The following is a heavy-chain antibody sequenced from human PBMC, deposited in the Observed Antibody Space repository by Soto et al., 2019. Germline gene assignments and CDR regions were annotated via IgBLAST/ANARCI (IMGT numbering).Heavy chain of an antibody. J-gene: IGHJ4*02. Sequence: EVQLVESGGGLVKPGGSLRLSCAASGFTFSSYSMNWVRQAPVKGLEWVSSISSSGSYMYYADSVKGRFTISRDNAKNSLYLQMNSLRAEDTAVYYCARDPTSSSGRINWGQGTLVTVSS. CDR2: ISSSGSYM. CDR3: ARDPTSSSGRIN. D-gene: IGHD1-26*01. CDR1: GFTFSSYS. V-gene: IGHV3-21*02.